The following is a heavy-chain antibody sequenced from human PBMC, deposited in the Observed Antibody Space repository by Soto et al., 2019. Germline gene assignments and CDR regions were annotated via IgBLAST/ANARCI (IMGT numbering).Heavy chain of an antibody. CDR3: ARRDIVVVVAATVDAFDI. V-gene: IGHV4-39*01. D-gene: IGHD2-15*01. CDR2: IYYSGST. J-gene: IGHJ3*02. CDR1: GGSISSSSYY. Sequence: SETLSLTCTVSGGSISSSSYYWGWIRQPPGKGLEWIGSIYYSGSTYYNPSLKSRVTISVDTSKNQFSLKLSSVTAADTAVYYCARRDIVVVVAATVDAFDIWGQGTMVTV.